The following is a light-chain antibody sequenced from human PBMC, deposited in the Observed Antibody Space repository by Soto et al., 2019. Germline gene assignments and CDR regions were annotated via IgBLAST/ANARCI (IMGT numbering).Light chain of an antibody. V-gene: IGLV3-1*01. CDR2: QDN. Sequence: SYELTQPPSVSVSPGQTASITCSGDNLGDKFACWYQQKPGQSPVLVIYQDNKRPSGIPERFSGSNSGNTATLTISGTQAMDEADYYCQAWDSSTASYVFGPGTKVTVL. CDR1: NLGDKF. CDR3: QAWDSSTASYV. J-gene: IGLJ1*01.